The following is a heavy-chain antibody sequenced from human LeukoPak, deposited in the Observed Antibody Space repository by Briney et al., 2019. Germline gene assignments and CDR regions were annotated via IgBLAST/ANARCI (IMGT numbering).Heavy chain of an antibody. V-gene: IGHV1-8*01. CDR2: MNPNSGNT. CDR3: AXLPYYYDSSGSYYFDY. CDR1: GYTFTSYD. J-gene: IGHJ4*02. D-gene: IGHD3-22*01. Sequence: ASVKVSCKASGYTFTSYDINWVRQATGQGLEWMGWMNPNSGNTGYAQKFQGRVTMTRNTSISTAYMELSSLRSEDTAVYYCAXLPYYYDSSGSYYFDYWGQGTLVTVSS.